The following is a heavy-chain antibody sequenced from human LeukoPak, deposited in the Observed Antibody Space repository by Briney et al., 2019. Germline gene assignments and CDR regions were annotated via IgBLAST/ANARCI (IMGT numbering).Heavy chain of an antibody. J-gene: IGHJ6*02. Sequence: PGGSLRLSCEASGFTFSSYWMNWARQAPGKGLEWVASINHNGNVNYYVDSVKGRFTIPRDNAKNSLYLQMSNLRAEDTAVYFCAWGGGLDVWGQGATVTVSS. D-gene: IGHD3-16*01. CDR2: INHNGNVN. V-gene: IGHV3-7*03. CDR1: GFTFSSYW. CDR3: AWGGGLDV.